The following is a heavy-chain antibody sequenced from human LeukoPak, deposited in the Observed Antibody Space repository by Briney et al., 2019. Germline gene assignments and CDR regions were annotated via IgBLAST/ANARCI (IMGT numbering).Heavy chain of an antibody. D-gene: IGHD3-10*01. CDR1: GYTFTSYD. CDR2: MNPNSGNT. CDR3: ARVDYYGSGSYYRY. V-gene: IGHV1-8*01. J-gene: IGHJ4*02. Sequence: ASVKVSCKASGYTFTSYDINWVRQATGQGLEWMGWMNPNSGNTGYAQKFQGRVTMTRNTSISTAYMELSSLRSEDTAVCYCARVDYYGSGSYYRYWGQGTLVTVSS.